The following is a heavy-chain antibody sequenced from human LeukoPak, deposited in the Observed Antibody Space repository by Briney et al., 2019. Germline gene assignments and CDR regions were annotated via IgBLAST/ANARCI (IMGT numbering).Heavy chain of an antibody. D-gene: IGHD6-13*01. J-gene: IGHJ5*02. Sequence: GGSLRLSCAASGFTFSRYWMSWVRQAPGKGLEWVANIKEDGGEKYYVDSVEGRFTISRDNAKNSLYLQMNSLRAEDTAVYHCARAPIAAAGTTSNDSWFDPWGQGTLVSVSS. CDR3: ARAPIAAAGTTSNDSWFDP. CDR1: GFTFSRYW. V-gene: IGHV3-7*05. CDR2: IKEDGGEK.